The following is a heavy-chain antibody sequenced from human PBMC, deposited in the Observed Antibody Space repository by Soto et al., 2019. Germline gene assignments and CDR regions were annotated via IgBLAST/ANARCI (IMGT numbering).Heavy chain of an antibody. CDR3: ARAAVGGEYYYFEY. V-gene: IGHV1-2*02. D-gene: IGHD3-10*01. J-gene: IGHJ4*02. CDR1: AYTFTGYY. Sequence: QVQLVQSGAEVKKPGASVMVSCKASAYTFTGYYIHWVRQAPGQGLEWMGWLNPNTGVTKYAHKFQGRVIMTRDTSISTAYMHLSSLTSDDTAIYYCARAAVGGEYYYFEYWGQGTLVTVSS. CDR2: LNPNTGVT.